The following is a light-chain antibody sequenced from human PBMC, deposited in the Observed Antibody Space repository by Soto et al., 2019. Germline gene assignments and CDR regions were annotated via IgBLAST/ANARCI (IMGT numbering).Light chain of an antibody. CDR1: SRDIGAYNY. J-gene: IGLJ2*01. Sequence: QSALTQPASVSGSPGQSITISCTGTSRDIGAYNYVSWYQQHPGKAPKLMIYDVSDRPSGVSNRFSGSKSGNTASLTISGLQAEDEADYYCSSYTNSRTLVFGGGTQLTVL. CDR3: SSYTNSRTLV. V-gene: IGLV2-14*01. CDR2: DVS.